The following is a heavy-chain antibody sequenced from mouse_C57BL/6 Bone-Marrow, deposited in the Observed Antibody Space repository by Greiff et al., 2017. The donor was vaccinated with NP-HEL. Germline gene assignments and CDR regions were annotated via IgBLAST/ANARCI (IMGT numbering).Heavy chain of an antibody. CDR2: INPNNGGT. CDR3: ASRLGSAWFAY. CDR1: GYTFTDYY. V-gene: IGHV1-26*01. Sequence: EVQLQQSGPELVKPGASVKISCKASGYTFTDYYMNWVKQSHGKSLEWIGDINPNNGGTSYNQKFKGKATLTVDKSSSTAYMELRSLTSEDSAVYYCASRLGSAWFAYWGQGTLVTVSA. D-gene: IGHD4-1*01. J-gene: IGHJ3*01.